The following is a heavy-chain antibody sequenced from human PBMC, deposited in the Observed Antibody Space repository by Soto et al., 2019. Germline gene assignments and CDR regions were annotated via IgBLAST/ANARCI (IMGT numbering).Heavy chain of an antibody. Sequence: EVQLVESGGGLVQPGESLRLSCAASGFTFSYYWMHWVRQAPGQGLVWVSRIHSDGSSTTYADSVKGRFTISRDNARNTLYLQMNSLRAEDTAVYYCASGDRGAFDLWGQGTVVTVSS. CDR1: GFTFSYYW. CDR3: ASGDRGAFDL. CDR2: IHSDGSST. D-gene: IGHD3-10*01. V-gene: IGHV3-74*01. J-gene: IGHJ3*01.